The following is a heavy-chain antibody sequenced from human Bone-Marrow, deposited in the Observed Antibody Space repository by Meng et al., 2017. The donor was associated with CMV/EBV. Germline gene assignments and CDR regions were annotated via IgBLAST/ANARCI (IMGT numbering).Heavy chain of an antibody. CDR2: IIPIFGTA. J-gene: IGHJ4*02. V-gene: IGHV1-69*05. CDR1: GGTFSSYA. D-gene: IGHD1-7*01. CDR3: AREGWWAEYNWNYEGIL. Sequence: SVKVSCKASGGTFSSYAISWVRQAPGQGLEWMGGIIPIFGTANYAQKFQGRVTITTDESTSTAYMELSSLRAEDTAVYYCAREGWWAEYNWNYEGILWGQGTLVTVSS.